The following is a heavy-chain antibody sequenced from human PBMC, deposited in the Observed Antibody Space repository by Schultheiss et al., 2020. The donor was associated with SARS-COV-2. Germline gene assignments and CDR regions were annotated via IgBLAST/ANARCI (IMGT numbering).Heavy chain of an antibody. J-gene: IGHJ2*01. Sequence: GGSLRLSCAASGFTFSIYVMHWVRHAPGKGLEYVSAISGNGDSTYYANSVKGRFTISRDNSKNTLYLQMDSLRAEDMAVYYCARNWYFDLWGRGTLVTVSS. CDR1: GFTFSIYV. V-gene: IGHV3-64*01. CDR3: ARNWYFDL. CDR2: ISGNGDST.